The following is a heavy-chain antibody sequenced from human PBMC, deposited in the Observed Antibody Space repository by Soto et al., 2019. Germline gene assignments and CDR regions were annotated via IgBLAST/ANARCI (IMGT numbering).Heavy chain of an antibody. CDR3: ARARRWLPRGPNNWLDL. D-gene: IGHD5-12*01. V-gene: IGHV4-30-4*01. CDR2: IYYDGNS. J-gene: IGHJ5*02. Sequence: SETLSLTCTVSGGSINSGDYYWTWVRQPPGKGLEWIGYIYYDGNSQHNPSLKSRVTMSIDTSKNQFSLNLSSVTAADTAVYYCARARRWLPRGPNNWLDLWGQGTQVTVSS. CDR1: GGSINSGDYY.